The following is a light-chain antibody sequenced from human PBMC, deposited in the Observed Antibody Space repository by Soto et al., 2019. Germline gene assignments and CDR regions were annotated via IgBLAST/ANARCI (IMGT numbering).Light chain of an antibody. CDR2: TAS. V-gene: IGKV1-8*01. Sequence: AIRMTQSPSSFSASTGDRVTITCRASQGISSHLAWYQVKPRKAPKLLIYTASYLESGVPPRFSGSASGTEFPLTITSLQSEDFAVYYCQQYFSYPLTFGGRTKVEIK. CDR1: QGISSH. J-gene: IGKJ4*01. CDR3: QQYFSYPLT.